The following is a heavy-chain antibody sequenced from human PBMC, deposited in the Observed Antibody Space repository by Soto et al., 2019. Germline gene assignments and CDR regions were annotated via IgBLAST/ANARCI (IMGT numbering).Heavy chain of an antibody. J-gene: IGHJ6*02. V-gene: IGHV1-69*13. Sequence: SVKVSCKASGGTFSSYAISWVRQAPGQGLEWMGGIIPIFGTANYAQKFQGRVTITADESTSTAYMELSSLRSEDTAVYYCAVGYCSSNRSYTGYYGMDLWGQGTTVTVSS. D-gene: IGHD2-2*02. CDR2: IIPIFGTA. CDR1: GGTFSSYA. CDR3: AVGYCSSNRSYTGYYGMDL.